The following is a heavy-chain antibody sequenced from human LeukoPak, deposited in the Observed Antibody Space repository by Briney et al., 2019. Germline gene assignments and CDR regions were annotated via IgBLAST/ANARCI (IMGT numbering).Heavy chain of an antibody. CDR1: GFTFDDYG. CDR2: INWNGGST. CDR3: ARTVAAGPFDY. V-gene: IGHV3-20*04. D-gene: IGHD6-13*01. Sequence: GGSLRLSCAASGFTFDDYGMSWVRQAPGKGLEWVSGINWNGGSTGYADSVKGRFTISRDNAKNSLYLQMNSLRAEDTALFYCARTVAAGPFDYWGQGTLVTVSS. J-gene: IGHJ4*02.